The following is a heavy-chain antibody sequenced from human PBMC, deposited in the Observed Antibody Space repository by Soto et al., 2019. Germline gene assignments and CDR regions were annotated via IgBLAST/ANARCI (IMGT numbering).Heavy chain of an antibody. V-gene: IGHV4-30-4*01. CDR2: IYKRTTT. D-gene: IGHD2-15*01. J-gene: IGHJ5*01. CDR1: GDSISTVDYF. CDR3: ARGRYCLTGRCFPNWLDS. Sequence: SETLSLTCSVSGDSISTVDYFWAWIRQPPGQALEYIGYIYKRTTTYYNPSFESRVAISLDTSKSQFSLNVTSVTAADTAVYFCARGRYCLTGRCFPNWLDSWGQGTLVTVSS.